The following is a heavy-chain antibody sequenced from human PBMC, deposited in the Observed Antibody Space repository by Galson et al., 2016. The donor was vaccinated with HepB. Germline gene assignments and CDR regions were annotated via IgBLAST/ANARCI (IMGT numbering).Heavy chain of an antibody. CDR3: ARGILLMVRGVIPAYSL. Sequence: SVKVSCKASGYSFTDYYVHWVRQAPGQGLEWMGWISPSTGDTKSAQKFQDRVTMTTDTSNNTAYMELSRLTSDDTAVYYCARGILLMVRGVIPAYSLWGLGTLVIVSS. V-gene: IGHV1-2*02. D-gene: IGHD3-10*01. CDR1: GYSFTDYY. J-gene: IGHJ4*02. CDR2: ISPSTGDT.